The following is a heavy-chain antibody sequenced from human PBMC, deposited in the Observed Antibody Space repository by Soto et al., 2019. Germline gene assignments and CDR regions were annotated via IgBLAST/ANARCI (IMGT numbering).Heavy chain of an antibody. Sequence: SETLSLTCTVSGGSISRYYWSWIRQPPGKGLEWIGYIYYSGSTNYNPSLKSRVTISVDTSKNQFSLKLSSVTAADTAVYYCARGDSYYFDYWGQGTLVTVSS. CDR3: ARGDSYYFDY. CDR1: GGSISRYY. CDR2: IYYSGST. J-gene: IGHJ4*02. V-gene: IGHV4-59*01.